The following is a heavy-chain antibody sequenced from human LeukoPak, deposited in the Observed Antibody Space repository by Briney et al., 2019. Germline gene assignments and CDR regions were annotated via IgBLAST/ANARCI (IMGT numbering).Heavy chain of an antibody. CDR3: ARGPHERSGYPDD. J-gene: IGHJ4*02. Sequence: ASVKVSCKPSGYSFNTYSITWVRQAPGQGLEWMGWISPYNGNTNYAQKFQGRVTLTTDTSTSTAYMELRSLRSDDTAVYYCARGPHERSGYPDDWGQGTLVTVSS. CDR2: ISPYNGNT. CDR1: GYSFNTYS. V-gene: IGHV1-18*01. D-gene: IGHD3-22*01.